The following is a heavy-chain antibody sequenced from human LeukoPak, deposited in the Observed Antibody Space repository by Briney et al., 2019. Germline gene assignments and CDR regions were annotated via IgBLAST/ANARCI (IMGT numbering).Heavy chain of an antibody. CDR3: ARGTYYYDSSGYYYFDY. CDR2: TNPNSGNT. J-gene: IGHJ4*02. Sequence: ASVKVSCKASGYTFTSYDINWVRQATGQGLEWMGWTNPNSGNTGYAQKFQGRVTMTRNTSISTAYMELSSLRSEDTAVYYCARGTYYYDSSGYYYFDYWGQGTLITVSS. D-gene: IGHD3-22*01. V-gene: IGHV1-8*01. CDR1: GYTFTSYD.